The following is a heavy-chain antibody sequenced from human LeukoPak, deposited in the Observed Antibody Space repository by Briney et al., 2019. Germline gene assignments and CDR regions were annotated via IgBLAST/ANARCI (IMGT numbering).Heavy chain of an antibody. CDR3: ARTPISPIYDYVWGSYRSSLFDY. D-gene: IGHD3-16*02. V-gene: IGHV4-34*01. Sequence: SETLSLTCAVHGGSFSGYYWSWIRQPPGKGLEWLGEINHSGSTNYNPSLKSRVTISVDTSKNQFSLKLSSVTAADTAVYYCARTPISPIYDYVWGSYRSSLFDYWGQGTLVTVSS. J-gene: IGHJ4*02. CDR2: INHSGST. CDR1: GGSFSGYY.